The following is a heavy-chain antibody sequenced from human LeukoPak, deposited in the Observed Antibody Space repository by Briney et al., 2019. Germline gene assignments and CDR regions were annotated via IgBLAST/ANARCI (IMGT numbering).Heavy chain of an antibody. CDR1: RYTFTSYD. J-gene: IGHJ4*02. V-gene: IGHV1-8*01. CDR2: MNPNSGNT. CDR3: ARDPSYYFDY. Sequence: ASVKVSCKASRYTFTSYDINWVRQATGQGLEWMGWMNPNSGNTGYAQKFQGRVTMTRDTSISTAYMELSRLRSDDTAVYYCARDPSYYFDYWGQGTLVTVSS.